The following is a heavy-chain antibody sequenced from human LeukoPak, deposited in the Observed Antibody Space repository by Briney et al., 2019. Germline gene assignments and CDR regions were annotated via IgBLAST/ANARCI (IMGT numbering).Heavy chain of an antibody. V-gene: IGHV3-15*01. D-gene: IGHD6-13*01. CDR1: RFTFTTAC. Sequence: GGSLRPSNAASRFTFTTACMTCVRQAPGKGLEWVGRINSKTDGGTTDYAAPVKGRFTISRDDSKNTLYLPMKSLKTAHSADKYWYTDDGELLVYHRYWGQGTLVTVSS. CDR3: YTDDGELLVYHRY. CDR2: INSKTDGGTT. J-gene: IGHJ4*02.